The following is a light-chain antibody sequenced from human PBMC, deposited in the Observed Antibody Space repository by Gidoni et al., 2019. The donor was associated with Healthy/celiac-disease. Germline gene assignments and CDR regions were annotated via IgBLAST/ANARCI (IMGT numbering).Light chain of an antibody. CDR3: QQYYSTPNT. CDR1: QSVLYSSNYKNY. CDR2: WAS. V-gene: IGKV4-1*01. J-gene: IGKJ5*01. Sequence: IVMTHPPHPLPVSLCERATTNCKSSQSVLYSSNYKNYLAWYQQKPGQAPKLLIYWASTRETGVPDRFSGSGSGTDFTLTISSLQAEDVAVYYCQQYYSTPNTFGQGTQLEIK.